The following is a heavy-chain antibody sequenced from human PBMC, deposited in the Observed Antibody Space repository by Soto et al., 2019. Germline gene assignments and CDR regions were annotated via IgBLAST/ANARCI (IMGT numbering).Heavy chain of an antibody. CDR3: ARVYCSGGSCFSIDY. Sequence: ASVKVSCKASGYTFTSYYMHWVRQAPGQGLEWMGIINPSGGSTSYAQKFQGRVTMTRDTSTSTVYMELGSLRSEDTAVYYCARVYCSGGSCFSIDYWGQGTPVTVSS. CDR1: GYTFTSYY. CDR2: INPSGGST. D-gene: IGHD2-15*01. J-gene: IGHJ4*02. V-gene: IGHV1-46*03.